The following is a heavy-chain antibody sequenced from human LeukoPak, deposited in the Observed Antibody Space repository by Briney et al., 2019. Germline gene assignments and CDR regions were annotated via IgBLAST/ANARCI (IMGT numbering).Heavy chain of an antibody. CDR1: GGSISSYY. D-gene: IGHD3-10*01. J-gene: IGHJ5*02. CDR3: ARGGYYGSANDFRFDP. Sequence: SETLSLTCTVSGGSISSYYWSWIRQPPGKGLEWIGYIYYSGSTNYKPSLKSRVTISIDTSKNQFSLKLNSVTAADTAVYYCARGGYYGSANDFRFDPWGQGTLVTVSS. CDR2: IYYSGST. V-gene: IGHV4-59*01.